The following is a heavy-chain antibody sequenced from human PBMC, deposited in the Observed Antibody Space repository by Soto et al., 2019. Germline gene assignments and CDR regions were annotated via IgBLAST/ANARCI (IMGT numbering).Heavy chain of an antibody. D-gene: IGHD3-10*01. CDR1: GYTFTSYY. CDR3: AREGTMVRGMDV. J-gene: IGHJ6*02. CDR2: INPSGGTT. Sequence: QVQLVQSGAEVKKPGASVKVSCKASGYTFTSYYMHWVRQAPGQGLEWMVIINPSGGTTTYAQKFQGRVTMTTDTSTSTVYMELSSLRSEDTAVYYCAREGTMVRGMDVWGQGTTVTVSS. V-gene: IGHV1-46*01.